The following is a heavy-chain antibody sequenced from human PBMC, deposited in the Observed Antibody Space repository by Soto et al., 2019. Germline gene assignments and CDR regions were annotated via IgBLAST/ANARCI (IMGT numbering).Heavy chain of an antibody. V-gene: IGHV4-39*01. Sequence: PSETLSLTCTVSGGSISSSRYYWGWIRQPPGKGLEWIGSIYYSGSTYYNPSLKSRVTISVDTSKNQFSLKLSSVTAADTAVYYCARGYYDILTGYQLAYWGQGTLVTVSS. CDR1: GGSISSSRYY. CDR2: IYYSGST. D-gene: IGHD3-9*01. J-gene: IGHJ4*02. CDR3: ARGYYDILTGYQLAY.